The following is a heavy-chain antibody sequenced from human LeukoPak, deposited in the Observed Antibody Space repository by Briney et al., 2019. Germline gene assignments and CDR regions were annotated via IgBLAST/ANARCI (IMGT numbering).Heavy chain of an antibody. Sequence: PGGSLRLSCTTSGFNFGDHAMSWFRQAPGKGLEWVSAISGSGGSTYYADSVKGRFTISRDNSKNTLYLQMNSLRAEDTAVYYCATSGYYFFWGQGTLVTVSS. CDR1: GFNFGDHA. J-gene: IGHJ4*02. V-gene: IGHV3-23*01. D-gene: IGHD3-22*01. CDR3: ATSGYYFF. CDR2: ISGSGGST.